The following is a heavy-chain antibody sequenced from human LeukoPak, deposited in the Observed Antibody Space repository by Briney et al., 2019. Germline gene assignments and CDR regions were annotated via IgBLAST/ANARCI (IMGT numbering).Heavy chain of an antibody. CDR2: IYYSGSA. CDR1: GGSISSSSYY. CDR3: ARAPSWIQPTDY. Sequence: SETLSLTCTVSGGSISSSSYYWGWIRQPTGKGLEWIRSIYYSGSAYYNPSLKSRVTISVDTSKNQFSLKLSSVTAADTAVYYCARAPSWIQPTDYWGQGTLVTVSS. D-gene: IGHD5-18*01. V-gene: IGHV4-39*07. J-gene: IGHJ4*02.